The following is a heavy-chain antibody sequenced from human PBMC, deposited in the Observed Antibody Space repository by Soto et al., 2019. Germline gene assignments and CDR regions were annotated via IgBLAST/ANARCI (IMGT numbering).Heavy chain of an antibody. CDR2: ISSSSSYI. V-gene: IGHV3-21*01. CDR3: ARASIVVVPAAMQYYYYYGMDV. D-gene: IGHD2-2*01. J-gene: IGHJ6*02. CDR1: GFTFSSYS. Sequence: EVQLVESGGGLVNPGGSLRLSCAAYGFTFSSYSMNWVRQAPGKGLEWVSSISSSSSYIYYADSVKGRFTISRDNAKNSLYLQMNSLRAEDTAVYYCARASIVVVPAAMQYYYYYGMDVWGQGTTVTVSS.